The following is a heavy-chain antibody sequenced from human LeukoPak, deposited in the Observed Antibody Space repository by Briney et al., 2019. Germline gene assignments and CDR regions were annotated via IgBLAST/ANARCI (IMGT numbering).Heavy chain of an antibody. CDR2: LSHSGSS. V-gene: IGHV4-38-2*02. CDR3: ARTQADGYGRGLHYYYYMDV. CDR1: GYSISSGYY. Sequence: SETLSLTCTVSGYSISSGYYWDWIRQPPGKGLEWIGTLSHSGSSYYNPSLKSRVTISVDTSKNQFSLRLSSVTAADTAVYYCARTQADGYGRGLHYYYYMDVWGKGTTVTISS. D-gene: IGHD5-24*01. J-gene: IGHJ6*03.